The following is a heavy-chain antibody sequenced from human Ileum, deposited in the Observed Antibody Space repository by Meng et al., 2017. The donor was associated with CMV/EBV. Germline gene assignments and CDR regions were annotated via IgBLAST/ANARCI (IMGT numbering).Heavy chain of an antibody. V-gene: IGHV3-48*03. CDR2: ISISGSTI. J-gene: IGHJ5*02. Sequence: GGSLRLSCAASRFTFSSYEMNWVRQAPGRGLEWVSYISISGSTIYYADSVKGRFTISRDNAKNSLYLQMNSLRAEDTAVYYCARDAIVVVPAAILDPWGQGTLVTVS. CDR1: RFTFSSYE. CDR3: ARDAIVVVPAAILDP. D-gene: IGHD2-2*02.